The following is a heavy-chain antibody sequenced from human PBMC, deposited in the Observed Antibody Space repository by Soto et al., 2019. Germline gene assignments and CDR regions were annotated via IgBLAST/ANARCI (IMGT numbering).Heavy chain of an antibody. V-gene: IGHV2-5*02. Sequence: QITLKESGPTLVKPTQTLTLTCTFSGFSLRTRGVAVGWIRQPPGQALEWLVVVYWDDDKRYSPSLRSRLTVTKYSSKNQVVLTVTNMDPVDTATYYCVHRRGIIVDYWGQGTLVTVSS. CDR3: VHRRGIIVDY. CDR2: VYWDDDK. CDR1: GFSLRTRGVA. J-gene: IGHJ4*02.